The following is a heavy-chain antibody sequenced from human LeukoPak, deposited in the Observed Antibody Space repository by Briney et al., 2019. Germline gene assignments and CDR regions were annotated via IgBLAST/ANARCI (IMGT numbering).Heavy chain of an antibody. D-gene: IGHD3-22*01. J-gene: IGHJ4*02. CDR1: GFTFSSYA. Sequence: PGGSLRLSCAASGFTFSSYAMSWVRQAPGKGLEWVSAISGSGGSTYYADSVKGRFTISRDNSKNTLYLQMHSLRAEDTAVYYCAKETIPEYYYDSSGYFDYWGQGTLVTVSS. V-gene: IGHV3-23*01. CDR3: AKETIPEYYYDSSGYFDY. CDR2: ISGSGGST.